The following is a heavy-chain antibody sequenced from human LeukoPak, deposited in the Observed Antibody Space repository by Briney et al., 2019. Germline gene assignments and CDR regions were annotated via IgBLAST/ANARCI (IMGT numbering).Heavy chain of an antibody. D-gene: IGHD6-19*01. V-gene: IGHV3-74*01. J-gene: IGHJ4*02. CDR2: IKSDGSST. CDR3: TRDRGSSGWSDY. Sequence: PGGSLRLSCAASGFTFYSYAINWVRQAPGKGLDWVSRIKSDGSSTYYADSVKGRFTISRDNAKNTLYLQMNSLRAEDTAVYYCTRDRGSSGWSDYWGQGTLVTVSS. CDR1: GFTFYSYA.